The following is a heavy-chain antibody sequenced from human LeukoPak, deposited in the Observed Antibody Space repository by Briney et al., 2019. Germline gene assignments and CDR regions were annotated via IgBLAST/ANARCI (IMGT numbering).Heavy chain of an antibody. CDR3: ARWVRGMYFDY. Sequence: SETLSLTCTVSGGSISSYYWSWIRQPPGKGLEWIGYIYYSGSTNYNPSLKSRVTISVDTSKNQFSLKLCSVTAADTAVYYCARWVRGMYFDYWGQGTLVTVSS. CDR1: GGSISSYY. J-gene: IGHJ4*02. V-gene: IGHV4-59*08. D-gene: IGHD3-10*01. CDR2: IYYSGST.